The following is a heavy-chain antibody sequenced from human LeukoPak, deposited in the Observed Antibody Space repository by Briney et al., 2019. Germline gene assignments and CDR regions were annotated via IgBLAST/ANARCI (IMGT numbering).Heavy chain of an antibody. D-gene: IGHD5-24*01. Sequence: PSETLSLTCAVYGESFSGYYWSWIRQPPGKGLEWIGEINHSGSTNYNPSLKSRVTISVDTSKNQFSLKLSSVTAAETAVYYCAREGRYRYGYNEYHSYMDIWGKGTTVTVSS. J-gene: IGHJ6*03. CDR3: AREGRYRYGYNEYHSYMDI. CDR1: GESFSGYY. CDR2: INHSGST. V-gene: IGHV4-34*01.